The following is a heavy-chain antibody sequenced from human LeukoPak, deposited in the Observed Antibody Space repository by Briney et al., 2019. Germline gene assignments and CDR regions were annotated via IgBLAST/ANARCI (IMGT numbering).Heavy chain of an antibody. CDR1: GGSISSHY. J-gene: IGHJ3*02. D-gene: IGHD3-22*01. V-gene: IGHV4-59*11. Sequence: PSGTLSLTCTVSGGSISSHYWSWIRQPPGKGLEWIGYIYYSGSTNYNPSLKSRVTISVDTSKNQFSLKLSSVTAADTAVYYCASSGYPEDAFDIWGQGTMVTVSS. CDR2: IYYSGST. CDR3: ASSGYPEDAFDI.